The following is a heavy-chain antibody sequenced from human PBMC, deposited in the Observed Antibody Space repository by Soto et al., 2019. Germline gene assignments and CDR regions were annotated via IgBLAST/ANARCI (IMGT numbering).Heavy chain of an antibody. CDR3: AKGLRGCSSTSCYGRGGMDV. J-gene: IGHJ6*02. CDR2: ISGSGGST. V-gene: IGHV3-23*01. CDR1: VFTFSSYA. D-gene: IGHD2-2*01. Sequence: GGALRLSCAASVFTFSSYAMSWFRQAPVKVLEWLSAISGSGGSTYYADSVKGRFTISRDNSKNTLYLQMNSLRAEDTAVYYCAKGLRGCSSTSCYGRGGMDVWGQGTTVTVSS.